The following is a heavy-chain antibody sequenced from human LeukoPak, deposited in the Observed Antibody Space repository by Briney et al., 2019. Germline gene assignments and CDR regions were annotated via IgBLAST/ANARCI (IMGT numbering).Heavy chain of an antibody. CDR1: GGSISSSNW. CDR3: ARRFGYSGYDRGRYFDY. V-gene: IGHV4-4*02. D-gene: IGHD5-12*01. J-gene: IGHJ4*02. CDR2: IYHSGST. Sequence: SGTLSLTCAISGGSISSSNWWSWVRQPPGKGLEWIGEIYHSGSTNYNPSLKSRVTISVDKSKNQFSLKLSSVTAADTAVYYCARRFGYSGYDRGRYFDYWGQGTLVTVSS.